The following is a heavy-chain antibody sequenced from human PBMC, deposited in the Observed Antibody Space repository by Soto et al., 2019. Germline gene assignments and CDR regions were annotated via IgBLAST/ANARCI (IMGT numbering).Heavy chain of an antibody. J-gene: IGHJ4*02. CDR3: AKDFFAGYYDSSGYGL. V-gene: IGHV3-30*18. Sequence: QPRGSLRLSCAASGFTFSSYGMHWVRQAPGKGLEWVAVISYDGSNKYYADSVKGRFTISRDNSKNTLYLQMNSLRAEDTAVYYCAKDFFAGYYDSSGYGLWGQGTLVTVSS. CDR1: GFTFSSYG. D-gene: IGHD3-22*01. CDR2: ISYDGSNK.